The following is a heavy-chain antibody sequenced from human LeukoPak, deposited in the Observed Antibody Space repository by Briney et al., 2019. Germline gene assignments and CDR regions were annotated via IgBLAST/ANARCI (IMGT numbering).Heavy chain of an antibody. CDR3: AELGITMIGGV. CDR1: GFTFSTYG. D-gene: IGHD3-10*02. J-gene: IGHJ6*04. CDR2: IRYDGSQT. Sequence: PGGSLRLSCAASGFTFSTYGMHWVRQAPGKGLEWVTFIRYDGSQTYYADSVKGRFTVSRDQSKNTLYLQMNSLRAEDTAVHYCAELGITMIGGVWGKGTTVTISS. V-gene: IGHV3-30*02.